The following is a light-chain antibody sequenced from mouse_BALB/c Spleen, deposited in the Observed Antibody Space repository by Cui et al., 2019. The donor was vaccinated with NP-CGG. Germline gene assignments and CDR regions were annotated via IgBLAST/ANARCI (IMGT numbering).Light chain of an antibody. Sequence: QAVVTQESALTTSPGETVTLTCRPSTGAVRTSNYANWFPEKPDHLFTGLIGGTNNRTPGVPARFSGSLIGDKAALTITGAQTEDEAIYFCALWYSNHWVFGGGTKLTVL. J-gene: IGLJ1*01. CDR3: ALWYSNHWV. CDR2: GTN. V-gene: IGLV1*01. CDR1: TGAVRTSNY.